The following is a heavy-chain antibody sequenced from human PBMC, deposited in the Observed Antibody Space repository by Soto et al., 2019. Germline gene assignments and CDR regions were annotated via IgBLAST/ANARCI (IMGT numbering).Heavy chain of an antibody. CDR2: IDWDDDK. J-gene: IGHJ4*02. CDR3: ARLKPYYYDSSGYYHYGGGHFDY. D-gene: IGHD3-22*01. CDR1: GFSLSTSGMC. Sequence: GPGPTLVNPTQTLTLTCTFSGFSLSTSGMCVSWIRQPPGKALERLALIDWDDDKYYSTSLKTRLTISNDTSKNQVVLTMTNTDPVDTATYYCARLKPYYYDSSGYYHYGGGHFDYWGQGTLVTVSS. V-gene: IGHV2-70*01.